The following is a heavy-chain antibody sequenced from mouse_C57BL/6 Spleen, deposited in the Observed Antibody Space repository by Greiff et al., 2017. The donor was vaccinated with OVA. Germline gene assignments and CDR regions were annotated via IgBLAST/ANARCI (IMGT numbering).Heavy chain of an antibody. CDR3: ARHYGNYVGAMDY. J-gene: IGHJ4*01. CDR1: GFTFSDYY. CDR2: INYDGSST. V-gene: IGHV5-16*01. D-gene: IGHD2-1*01. Sequence: VQPVESEGGLVQPGSSMKLSCTASGFTFSDYYMAWVRQVPEKGLEWVANINYDGSSTYYLDSLKSRFIISRDNAKNILYLQMSSLKSEDTATYYCARHYGNYVGAMDYWGQGTSVTVSS.